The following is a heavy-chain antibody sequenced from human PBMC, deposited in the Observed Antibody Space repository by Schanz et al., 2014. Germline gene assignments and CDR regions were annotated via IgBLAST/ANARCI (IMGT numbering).Heavy chain of an antibody. CDR2: ISGSGGST. V-gene: IGHV3-23*01. J-gene: IGHJ4*02. CDR1: GFTFSNYA. D-gene: IGHD2-21*01. CDR3: AKDPSHGVDDCCFDD. Sequence: EVQLLESGGGLVRPGGSLRLSCAASGFTFSNYAMSWVRQAPGKGLEWVAGISGSGGSTYYADSVKGRFTISRDNSKNTLYLQMNSLRAENTAVYYGAKDPSHGVDDCCFDDWGQGTLVTVSS.